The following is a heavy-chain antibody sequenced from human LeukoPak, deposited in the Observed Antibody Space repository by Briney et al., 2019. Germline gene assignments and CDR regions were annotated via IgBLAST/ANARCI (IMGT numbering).Heavy chain of an antibody. V-gene: IGHV4-59*01. Sequence: PSETLSLTCTVSGGSISSYYWSWIRQPPGKGLEWIGYIYYSGSTNYNPSLKSRVTISVDTSKNQFSLKLSSVTAADTAVYYCARASGAVGDAFDIWGQGTMVTVSS. J-gene: IGHJ3*02. CDR2: IYYSGST. D-gene: IGHD6-19*01. CDR3: ARASGAVGDAFDI. CDR1: GGSISSYY.